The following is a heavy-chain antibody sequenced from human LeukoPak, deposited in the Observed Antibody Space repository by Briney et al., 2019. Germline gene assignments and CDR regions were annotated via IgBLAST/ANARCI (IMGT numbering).Heavy chain of an antibody. V-gene: IGHV3-64*01. CDR1: GFTFSTYA. J-gene: IGHJ3*02. CDR3: ARDQRAFWSGYYLLDAFDI. D-gene: IGHD3-3*01. Sequence: GGSLRLSCAASGFTFSTYAMHWVRQAPGKGLEYVSAISSNGGSTYYANSVKGRFTISRDNSKNTLYLQMGSLRAEDMAVYYCARDQRAFWSGYYLLDAFDIWGQGTMVTVSS. CDR2: ISSNGGST.